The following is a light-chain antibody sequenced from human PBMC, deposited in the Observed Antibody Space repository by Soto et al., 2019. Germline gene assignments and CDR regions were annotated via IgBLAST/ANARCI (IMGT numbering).Light chain of an antibody. CDR2: DVS. CDR3: SSYTSSSTLSV. V-gene: IGLV2-14*01. J-gene: IGLJ1*01. Sequence: QSALTQPASVSGSPGQSITISCTGTSSDVGGYNYVSWYQQHPGKAPKLMIYDVSNRPSGVSNRFSGSKSGNTASLPISGLQAEDEADYYCSSYTSSSTLSVFGTGTKVTVL. CDR1: SSDVGGYNY.